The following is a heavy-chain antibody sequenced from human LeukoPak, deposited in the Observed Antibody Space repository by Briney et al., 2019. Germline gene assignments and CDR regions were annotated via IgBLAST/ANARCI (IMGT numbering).Heavy chain of an antibody. D-gene: IGHD3-10*02. CDR2: INPNSGGT. CDR3: ARDSSITILGP. V-gene: IGHV1-2*02. Sequence: ASVKVSCKASGYTFTGYYMHWVRHAPGQGLERMGWINPNSGGTNYAQKFQGRVTMTRDTSISKAYMGLSRLRSDDTAVYYCARDSSITILGPWGQGTLVTVSS. CDR1: GYTFTGYY. J-gene: IGHJ5*02.